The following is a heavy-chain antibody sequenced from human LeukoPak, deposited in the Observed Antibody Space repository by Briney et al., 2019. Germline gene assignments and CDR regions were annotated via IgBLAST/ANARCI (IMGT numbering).Heavy chain of an antibody. Sequence: GSLRLSCAASGFSFSNYAMNWVRQAPGKGLEWVSVISGSGGSTFYADSVKGRFIISRDNSKSTLYLQMNSLRTEDTAVYYCASDSSSGCSYGIFDYWGQGTLVTVSS. J-gene: IGHJ4*02. D-gene: IGHD5-18*01. V-gene: IGHV3-23*01. CDR1: GFSFSNYA. CDR2: ISGSGGST. CDR3: ASDSSSGCSYGIFDY.